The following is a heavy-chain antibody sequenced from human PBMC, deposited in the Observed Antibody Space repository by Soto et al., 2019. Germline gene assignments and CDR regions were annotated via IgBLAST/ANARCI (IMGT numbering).Heavy chain of an antibody. Sequence: QVQLQESGPGLVKPSETLSLTGTVSGGSISGHYWSWIRQPPGKGLEWLGYIFYSGDTNYNPALRRQVAISVDTTQNQLSLNLSSVTTADTAMYYCARVGSRCWSPAYCGQGTLVTDSS. CDR1: GGSISGHY. J-gene: IGHJ4*02. CDR3: ARVGSRCWSPAY. V-gene: IGHV4-59*11. D-gene: IGHD6-19*01. CDR2: IFYSGDT.